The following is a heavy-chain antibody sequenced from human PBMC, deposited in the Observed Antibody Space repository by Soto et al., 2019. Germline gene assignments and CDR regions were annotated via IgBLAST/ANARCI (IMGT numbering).Heavy chain of an antibody. Sequence: GASVKVSCKASGYTFTSYGISWVRQAPGQGLEWMGWISAYNGNTNYAQKLQGRVTMTTDTSTSTAYMELRSLRSDDTAVYYCAREGAVTTHHDYYYYGMDVWGQGTTVTVSS. J-gene: IGHJ6*02. CDR3: AREGAVTTHHDYYYYGMDV. CDR1: GYTFTSYG. V-gene: IGHV1-18*01. CDR2: ISAYNGNT. D-gene: IGHD4-4*01.